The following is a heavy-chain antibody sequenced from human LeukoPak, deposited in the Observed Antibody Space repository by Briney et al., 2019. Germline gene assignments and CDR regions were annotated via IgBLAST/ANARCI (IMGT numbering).Heavy chain of an antibody. J-gene: IGHJ4*02. Sequence: GGSLRLSCAASGFTFSSFWIYWVRHAPGKGLVWVPRIKSDGSETLYADSVKGRFTISRDNAKNTLYLQMNSLRAEDTAVYYCARVRMGDDFNPFDYWGQGTLVTVSS. CDR3: ARVRMGDDFNPFDY. V-gene: IGHV3-74*01. D-gene: IGHD3-16*01. CDR1: GFTFSSFW. CDR2: IKSDGSET.